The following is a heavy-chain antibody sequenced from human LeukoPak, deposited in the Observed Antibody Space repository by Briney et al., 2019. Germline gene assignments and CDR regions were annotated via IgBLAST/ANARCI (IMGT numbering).Heavy chain of an antibody. V-gene: IGHV1-46*01. Sequence: GASVKVSCKASGYTFTTYYMHWVRQAPGQGLEWMGLINPSGGSTSYAQKFQGRVTMTRDMSTSTVYMELSSLRSEDTAVYYCAIYSDHKWFDPWGQGTLVTVSS. CDR1: GYTFTTYY. CDR2: INPSGGST. CDR3: AIYSDHKWFDP. J-gene: IGHJ5*02. D-gene: IGHD4-17*01.